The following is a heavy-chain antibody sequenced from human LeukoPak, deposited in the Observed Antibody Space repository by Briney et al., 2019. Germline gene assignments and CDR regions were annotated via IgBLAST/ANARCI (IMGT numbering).Heavy chain of an antibody. D-gene: IGHD1-1*01. V-gene: IGHV3-23*01. J-gene: IGHJ4*02. CDR2: ISGSGGST. Sequence: QPGGSLRLSCAASGFTFTTYAMSWVRQAPGKGLEWISAISGSGGSTYYADSVKGRFTISRDNSKNTLSLQMNSLRAEDTAVYYCAKDPYGRTVDYWGQGTLVTVSS. CDR3: AKDPYGRTVDY. CDR1: GFTFTTYA.